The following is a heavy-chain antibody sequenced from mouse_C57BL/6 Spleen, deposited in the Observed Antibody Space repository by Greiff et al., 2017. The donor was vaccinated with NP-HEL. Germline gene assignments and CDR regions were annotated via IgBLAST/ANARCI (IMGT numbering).Heavy chain of an antibody. CDR2: ISSGGSYT. CDR3: ARQSTLRYYAMDY. D-gene: IGHD1-1*01. V-gene: IGHV5-6*01. J-gene: IGHJ4*01. CDR1: GFTFSSYG. Sequence: EVKLVESGGDLVKPGGSLKLSCAASGFTFSSYGMSWVRQTPDKRLEWVATISSGGSYTYYPDSVKGRFTISRDNAKNTLYMQMSSLKSEDTAMYYCARQSTLRYYAMDYWGQGTSVTVSS.